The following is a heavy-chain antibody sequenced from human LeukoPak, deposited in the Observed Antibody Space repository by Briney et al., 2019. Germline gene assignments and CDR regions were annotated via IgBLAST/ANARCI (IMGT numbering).Heavy chain of an antibody. D-gene: IGHD4-17*01. CDR3: ARVRTTLTNDGFDI. CDR2: INSDGNSI. J-gene: IGHJ3*02. V-gene: IGHV3-74*01. CDR1: GFTFSNYW. Sequence: PGGSLRLSCAASGFTFSNYWMHWLRQAPGKGLVWVSRINSDGNSITYADSVQGRFTISRDNAKNTLHLQMNNLRAEDTAVYFRARVRTTLTNDGFDIWGQGTMVTVSS.